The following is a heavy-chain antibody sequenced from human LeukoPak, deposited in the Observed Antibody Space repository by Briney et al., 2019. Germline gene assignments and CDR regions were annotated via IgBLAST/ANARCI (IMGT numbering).Heavy chain of an antibody. CDR3: ASDVGTITGAFYI. CDR2: SSSSDDIV. D-gene: IGHD2-15*01. J-gene: IGHJ3*02. CDR1: GITFSSSE. V-gene: IGHV3-48*03. Sequence: GGSLRLSCAASGITFSSSELNWFRQLPGKGLEWVQFSSSSDDIVYYADSVKGRFTISRDNAKNSLYLQMNSLRAEDTAVYYCASDVGTITGAFYIWGQGTMVTVSS.